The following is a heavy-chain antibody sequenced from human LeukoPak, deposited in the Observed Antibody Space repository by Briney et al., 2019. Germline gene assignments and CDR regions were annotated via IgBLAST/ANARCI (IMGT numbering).Heavy chain of an antibody. CDR3: FYVWSGY. J-gene: IGHJ4*02. V-gene: IGHV4-34*03. Sequence: SETLSLTCAVYGGSFSGYYWSWIRQPPGKGLEWIGEINHSGSTNYNPSLKSRVTISVDTSKNQFSLKLSSVTAEDTALYYCFYVWSGYWGQGALVTVSS. CDR1: GGSFSGYY. CDR2: INHSGST. D-gene: IGHD3-3*01.